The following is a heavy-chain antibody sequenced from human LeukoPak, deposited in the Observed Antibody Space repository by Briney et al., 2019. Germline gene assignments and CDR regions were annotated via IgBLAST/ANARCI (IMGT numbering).Heavy chain of an antibody. D-gene: IGHD5-24*01. V-gene: IGHV1-69*04. CDR2: IIPILGIA. Sequence: GASVKVSCKASGGTFSSYAISWVRQAPGQGLEWMGRIIPILGIANYAQKFQGRVTITADKSTSTAYMELSSLRSEDTDVYYCARVSEMATILYYYGMDVWGQGTTVTVSS. J-gene: IGHJ6*02. CDR3: ARVSEMATILYYYGMDV. CDR1: GGTFSSYA.